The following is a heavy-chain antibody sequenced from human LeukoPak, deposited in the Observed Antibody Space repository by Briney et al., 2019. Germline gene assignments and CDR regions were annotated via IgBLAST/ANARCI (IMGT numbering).Heavy chain of an antibody. Sequence: SQTLSLTCTVSGGSITGYYWSWIRQPPGKGLEWIAYIYYSGNTNYNPSLKSRVTVSVDTSKNQFSLQLRSVTAADTAVYYCARGQRGYPYWGQGTLVTVSS. J-gene: IGHJ4*02. D-gene: IGHD5-18*01. CDR1: GGSITGYY. V-gene: IGHV4-59*01. CDR2: IYYSGNT. CDR3: ARGQRGYPY.